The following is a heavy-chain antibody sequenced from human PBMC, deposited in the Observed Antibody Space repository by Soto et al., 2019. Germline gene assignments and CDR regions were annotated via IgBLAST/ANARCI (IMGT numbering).Heavy chain of an antibody. Sequence: QVQLVQSGAEVKKPGSSVKVSCKASGGTFSSYAISWVRQAPGQGLEWMGGIIPIFGTANYAQKFQGRVTITADESTSTAYMKLSSMRPEDTAVYYCARDFVVAATGGEGFDYWGQGTLVTVSS. J-gene: IGHJ4*02. CDR1: GGTFSSYA. CDR2: IIPIFGTA. D-gene: IGHD2-15*01. CDR3: ARDFVVAATGGEGFDY. V-gene: IGHV1-69*01.